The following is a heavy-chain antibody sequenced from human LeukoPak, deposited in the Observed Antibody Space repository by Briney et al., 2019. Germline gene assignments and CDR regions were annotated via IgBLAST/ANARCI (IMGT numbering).Heavy chain of an antibody. Sequence: ASVKVSCKASGYTFTSYDINWVRQATGRGLEWMGWMNPNSGNTGYAQKFQGRVTMTRNTSISTAYMELNSLRAEDTALYYCAREQEVVAEEAGYFDYWGQGTLVIVSS. CDR1: GYTFTSYD. D-gene: IGHD2-15*01. J-gene: IGHJ4*02. CDR2: MNPNSGNT. CDR3: AREQEVVAEEAGYFDY. V-gene: IGHV1-8*01.